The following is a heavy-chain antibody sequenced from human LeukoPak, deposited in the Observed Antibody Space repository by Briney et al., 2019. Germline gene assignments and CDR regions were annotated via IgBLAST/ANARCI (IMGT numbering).Heavy chain of an antibody. J-gene: IGHJ3*02. CDR2: ISGSGGTT. CDR1: GFSFNNYG. D-gene: IGHD6-13*01. V-gene: IGHV3-23*01. Sequence: PGGSLRLSCAASGFSFNNYGMSWVRQAPGEGLEWVSAISGSGGTTYYADSVKGRFTISRDNSKDTLYLQMNSLRAEDTAVYYCARGSRVNIAAAANPRDAFDIWGQGTMVTVSS. CDR3: ARGSRVNIAAAANPRDAFDI.